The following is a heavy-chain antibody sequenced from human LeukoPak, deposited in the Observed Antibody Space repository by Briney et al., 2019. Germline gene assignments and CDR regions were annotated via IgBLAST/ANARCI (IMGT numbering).Heavy chain of an antibody. CDR3: ARGANYDFWSGYTTDGYNWFDP. CDR2: ISYDGSNE. D-gene: IGHD3-3*01. J-gene: IGHJ5*02. V-gene: IGHV3-30*03. CDR1: GFTFSSYS. Sequence: GGSLRLSCAASGFTFSSYSMNWVRQAPGKGLEWVTLISYDGSNEYYADSVKGRFAISRDNSKNTLYLQMNSLRAEDTAVYYCARGANYDFWSGYTTDGYNWFDPWGQGTLVTVSS.